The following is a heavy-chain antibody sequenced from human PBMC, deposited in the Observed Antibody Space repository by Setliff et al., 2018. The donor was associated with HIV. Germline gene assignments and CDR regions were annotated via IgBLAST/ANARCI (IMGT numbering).Heavy chain of an antibody. CDR3: ARSRPYNSALDY. Sequence: PGGSLRLSCAASGFTVSSNYMNWVRQAPGKGLEWVSIIYSGGTTYHRDSVKGRFTLSRDNSKNTVYLQVGSLRPDDTAMYYCARSRPYNSALDYWGQGTLVTVSS. CDR2: IYSGGTT. CDR1: GFTVSSNY. J-gene: IGHJ4*02. D-gene: IGHD6-25*01. V-gene: IGHV3-66*02.